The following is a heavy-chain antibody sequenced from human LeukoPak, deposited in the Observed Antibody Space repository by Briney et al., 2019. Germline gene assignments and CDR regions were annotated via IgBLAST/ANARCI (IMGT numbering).Heavy chain of an antibody. J-gene: IGHJ4*02. D-gene: IGHD6-6*01. V-gene: IGHV4-4*07. Sequence: SETLSLTCTVSRGSISSYYWSWIRQPAGKGLEWIGRIHTSGSTDYNPSLKSRVTMSVDTSKNQFSLKVRSVTAADTAVYYCAREGSATARPFVSNDYWGQGTLVTVSS. CDR3: AREGSATARPFVSNDY. CDR2: IHTSGST. CDR1: RGSISSYY.